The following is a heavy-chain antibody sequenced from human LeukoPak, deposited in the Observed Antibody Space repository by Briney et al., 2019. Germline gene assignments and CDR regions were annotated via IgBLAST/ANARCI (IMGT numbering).Heavy chain of an antibody. CDR2: IIPIFGTA. V-gene: IGHV1-69*05. J-gene: IGHJ5*01. D-gene: IGHD3-10*01. CDR1: GGTFSSYA. CDR3: ARVGYYGSGSYSWFDP. Sequence: SVRVSCKASGGTFSSYAISWVRQAPGQGLEWMGGIIPIFGTANYAQKFQGRVTITTDESTSTPYMELSSLRSEDTAVYYCARVGYYGSGSYSWFDPWGQGTTVTVSS.